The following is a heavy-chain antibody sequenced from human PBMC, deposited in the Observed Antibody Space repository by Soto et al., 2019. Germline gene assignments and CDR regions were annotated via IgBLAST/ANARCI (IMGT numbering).Heavy chain of an antibody. J-gene: IGHJ6*02. D-gene: IGHD2-21*02. CDR1: GGSISTYY. V-gene: IGHV4-59*01. CDR3: ARDLWGYCGTDCYPLDV. CDR2: MYNTGST. Sequence: SETLSLTCTVSGGSISTYYWSWLRQSPGKALEWIGYMYNTGSTVYNPSFKSRVTISVDTSKNQFSLKLNSVTAADTAVYYCARDLWGYCGTDCYPLDVWGQGTTVTVSS.